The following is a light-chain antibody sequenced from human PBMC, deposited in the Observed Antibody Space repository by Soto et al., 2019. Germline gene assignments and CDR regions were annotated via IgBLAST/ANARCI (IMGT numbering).Light chain of an antibody. CDR1: SSDVGGYNY. V-gene: IGLV2-14*03. Sequence: QSALTQPASVSVSPGQSITISCTGTSSDVGGYNYVSWYQRHPGKAHKLMIFDVRNRPSGVSNRFSGSKSANTASLTIFGFQAEDEADYFCSSYTSSTTPYVFGTGTKVTVL. J-gene: IGLJ1*01. CDR2: DVR. CDR3: SSYTSSTTPYV.